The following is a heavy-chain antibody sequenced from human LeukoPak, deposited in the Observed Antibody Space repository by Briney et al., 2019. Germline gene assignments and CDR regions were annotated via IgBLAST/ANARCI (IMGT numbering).Heavy chain of an antibody. D-gene: IGHD5-12*01. V-gene: IGHV1-69*04. J-gene: IGHJ4*02. Sequence: SVKVSCKASGGTFSSYAISWVRQAPGQGLEWMGRIIPILGIANYAQKFQGRVTITADKSTGTAYMELSSLRSEDTAVYYCAGMGYRGYDFDFWGQGTLVTVSS. CDR1: GGTFSSYA. CDR2: IIPILGIA. CDR3: AGMGYRGYDFDF.